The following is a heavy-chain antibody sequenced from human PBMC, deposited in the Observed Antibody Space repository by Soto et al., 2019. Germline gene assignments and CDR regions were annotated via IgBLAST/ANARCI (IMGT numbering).Heavy chain of an antibody. CDR2: IKQDGSEK. Sequence: PGGSLRLSCAASGFTFSSYWMSWVRQAPGKGLEWVANIKQDGSEKYYVDSVKGRFTISRDNAKNSLYLQMNSLRAEDTAVYYCARGLSIAVAGTQYFQHWGQGTLVTVSS. CDR3: ARGLSIAVAGTQYFQH. D-gene: IGHD6-19*01. J-gene: IGHJ1*01. CDR1: GFTFSSYW. V-gene: IGHV3-7*05.